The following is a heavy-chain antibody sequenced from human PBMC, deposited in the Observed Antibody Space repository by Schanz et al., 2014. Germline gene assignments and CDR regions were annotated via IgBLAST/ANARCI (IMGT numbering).Heavy chain of an antibody. CDR3: AKGSRSGSKVMDV. Sequence: EVQVVESGGGLVQPGGSLRLSCTASGFNSDDYAMHWVRQAPGKGLEWVSNIPWNGAAIGYAGSVRGRFTISRDSAKNSLYLQMNSLRPEDTALYYCAKGSRSGSKVMDVWGRGPTVNVCS. V-gene: IGHV3-9*02. CDR2: IPWNGAAI. D-gene: IGHD3-10*01. J-gene: IGHJ6*03. CDR1: GFNSDDYA.